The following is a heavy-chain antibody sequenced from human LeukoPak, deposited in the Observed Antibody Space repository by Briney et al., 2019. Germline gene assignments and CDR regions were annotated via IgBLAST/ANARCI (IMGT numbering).Heavy chain of an antibody. CDR2: ISYDGTTK. J-gene: IGHJ4*02. CDR3: ARRGAAAGSFDY. CDR1: GFTFSSYA. D-gene: IGHD6-13*01. Sequence: GGSLRLSCAASGFTFSSYAIHWVRQALGKGLEWVAVISYDGTTKYYADSVKGRFTISRDNAKNSLYLQMNSLRAEDTAVYYCARRGAAAGSFDYWGQGTLVTVSS. V-gene: IGHV3-30*04.